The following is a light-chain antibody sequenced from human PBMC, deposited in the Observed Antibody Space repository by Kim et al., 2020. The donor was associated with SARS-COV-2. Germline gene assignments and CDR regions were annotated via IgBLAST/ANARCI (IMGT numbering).Light chain of an antibody. Sequence: QSALTQPASVSGSPGQSITISCTGTSSDVGGYNYVSWYQQHPGKAPKLMIYDVSKRPSGVSNRLSGSKSGNTASLTISGLQAEDEADYYCSSYTSSSVVFGGGTQLTVL. J-gene: IGLJ2*01. CDR1: SSDVGGYNY. V-gene: IGLV2-14*01. CDR3: SSYTSSSVV. CDR2: DVS.